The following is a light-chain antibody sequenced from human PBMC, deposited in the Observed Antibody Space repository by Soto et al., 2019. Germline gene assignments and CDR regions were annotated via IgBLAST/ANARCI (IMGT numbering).Light chain of an antibody. CDR1: SGHSSYA. Sequence: QPVLTQSPSASASLGASVKLTCTLSSGHSSYAIAWHQQQPEKGPRYLMKVNSDGSHSKGDGIPDRFSGSSSGAERYLTISSLQSEDETDYYCQTWDTDIVVFGGGTKVTVL. J-gene: IGLJ2*01. CDR2: VNSDGSH. CDR3: QTWDTDIVV. V-gene: IGLV4-69*01.